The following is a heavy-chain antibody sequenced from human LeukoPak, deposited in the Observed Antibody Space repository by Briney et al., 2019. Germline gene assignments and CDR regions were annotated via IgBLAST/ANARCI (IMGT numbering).Heavy chain of an antibody. Sequence: PGGSLRLSCAASGFTVSSNYMSWVRQPPGKGPEWVSVIYNDGSTYYADSVKGRFTISRDNSKNTLLLQMNSLRAEDTAVYYCARSGGVITVAPFDCWGQGSLVTVS. V-gene: IGHV3-53*01. CDR3: ARSGGVITVAPFDC. J-gene: IGHJ4*02. D-gene: IGHD4-23*01. CDR1: GFTVSSNY. CDR2: IYNDGST.